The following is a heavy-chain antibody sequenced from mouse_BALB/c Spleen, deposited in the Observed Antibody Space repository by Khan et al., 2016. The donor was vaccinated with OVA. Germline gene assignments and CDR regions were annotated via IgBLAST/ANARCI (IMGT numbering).Heavy chain of an antibody. CDR2: INTNTGEP. CDR1: GYTFTNYG. J-gene: IGHJ3*01. V-gene: IGHV9-3*02. Sequence: LKESGETVKISCKASGYTFTNYGINWVKQAPGKGLKWMGWINTNTGEPTYAEEFKGRFAFSLETSASTTYLQLNNLKNEDTATYFCARGNYYGSNSWFAYWGQGTLVTVSA. D-gene: IGHD1-1*01. CDR3: ARGNYYGSNSWFAY.